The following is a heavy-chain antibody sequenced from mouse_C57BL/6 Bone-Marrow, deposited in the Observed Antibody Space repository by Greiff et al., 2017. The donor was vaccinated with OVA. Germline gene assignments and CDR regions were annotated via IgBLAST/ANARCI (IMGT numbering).Heavy chain of an antibody. Sequence: QVTLKESGAELARPGASVKLSCKASGYTFTSYGISWVKQRTGQGLEWIGEIYPRSGNTYYNEKFKGKATLTADKSSSTAYMELRSLTSEDSAVYFCARWYGNYVGYFDVWGTGTTVTVSS. CDR2: IYPRSGNT. CDR1: GYTFTSYG. J-gene: IGHJ1*03. CDR3: ARWYGNYVGYFDV. V-gene: IGHV1-81*01. D-gene: IGHD2-10*02.